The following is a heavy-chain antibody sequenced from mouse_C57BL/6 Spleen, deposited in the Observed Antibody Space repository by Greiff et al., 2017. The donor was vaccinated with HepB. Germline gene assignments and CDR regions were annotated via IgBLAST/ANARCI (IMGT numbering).Heavy chain of an antibody. CDR2: INPNYGTT. V-gene: IGHV1-39*01. D-gene: IGHD1-2*01. CDR1: GYSFTDYN. Sequence: VQLQQSGPELVKPGASVKISCKASGYSFTDYNMNWVKQSNGKSLEWIGVINPNYGTTSYNQKFKGKATLTVDQSSSTAYMQLNSLTSEDSAVYYCTRGAYYGWDWYIDVWGRGTTVTVSS. J-gene: IGHJ1*03. CDR3: TRGAYYGWDWYIDV.